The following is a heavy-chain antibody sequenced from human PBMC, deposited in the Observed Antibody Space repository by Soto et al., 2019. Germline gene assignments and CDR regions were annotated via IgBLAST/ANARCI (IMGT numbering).Heavy chain of an antibody. D-gene: IGHD3-3*01. V-gene: IGHV3-23*01. CDR3: AKDFWVEMATMTLGY. Sequence: EVQLLESGGGLVQPGGSLRLSCAASGFTFSSYAMSWVRQAPGKGLEWVSAISGSGGSTYYADSVKGRFTISRDNSKNTLYLQMNSLRAEDTAVYYCAKDFWVEMATMTLGYWCQGTLVTVSS. CDR2: ISGSGGST. CDR1: GFTFSSYA. J-gene: IGHJ4*02.